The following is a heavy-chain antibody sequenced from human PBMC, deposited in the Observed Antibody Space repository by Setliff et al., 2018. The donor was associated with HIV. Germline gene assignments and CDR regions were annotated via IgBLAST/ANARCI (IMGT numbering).Heavy chain of an antibody. Sequence: GGSLRLSCVASGFTFSNFGMSWVRQAPGKGLEWVSGIDPSGGSTSYADSVKGRFTISRDNSKNTLYLQLNSLRAEDTAEYYCAKELAASGLGYFDSWGRGILVTVSS. CDR2: IDPSGGST. CDR1: GFTFSNFG. V-gene: IGHV3-23*01. J-gene: IGHJ4*02. D-gene: IGHD3-22*01. CDR3: AKELAASGLGYFDS.